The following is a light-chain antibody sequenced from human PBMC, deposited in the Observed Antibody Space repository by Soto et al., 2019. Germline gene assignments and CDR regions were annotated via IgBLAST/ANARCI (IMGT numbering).Light chain of an antibody. CDR1: QSISSW. CDR2: DAS. Sequence: DIQMTQSPSTLSASVGDRVTITCRASQSISSWLAWYQQKPGKAPKLLIYDASSLESGVPSRFSGSGSGTECTLTISSLQPDDFATYYCQQYNSYSLTFGQGTKLEIK. CDR3: QQYNSYSLT. V-gene: IGKV1-5*01. J-gene: IGKJ2*01.